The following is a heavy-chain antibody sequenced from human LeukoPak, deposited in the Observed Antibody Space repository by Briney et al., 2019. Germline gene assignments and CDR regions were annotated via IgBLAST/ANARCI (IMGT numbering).Heavy chain of an antibody. V-gene: IGHV1-69*05. CDR1: GGTFSSYA. J-gene: IGHJ3*02. CDR2: IIPIFGTA. CDR3: ARSVPEGSGYYTNDAFDI. D-gene: IGHD3-3*01. Sequence: SVKVSCKASGGTFSSYAISWVRQAPGQGLEWMGRIIPIFGTANYAQKFQGRVTITTDESTSTAYMELSSLRSEDTAVCYCARSVPEGSGYYTNDAFDIWGQGTMVTVSS.